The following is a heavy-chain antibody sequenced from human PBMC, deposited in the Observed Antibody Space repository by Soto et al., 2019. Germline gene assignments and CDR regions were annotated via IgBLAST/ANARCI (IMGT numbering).Heavy chain of an antibody. CDR1: GGSISSYY. Sequence: QVQLQESGPGLVRPSETLSLICTVSGGSISSYYWSWIRQPPGKGLEWIGYIYYSGTTRYNPSLKSRVTISVDTSKSQFSLKLSSLTAADTAVYHCARHVPYCSDSSHCAYGLDVWGQGTTVTVSS. CDR3: ARHVPYCSDSSHCAYGLDV. V-gene: IGHV4-59*08. CDR2: IYYSGTT. J-gene: IGHJ6*02. D-gene: IGHD2-15*01.